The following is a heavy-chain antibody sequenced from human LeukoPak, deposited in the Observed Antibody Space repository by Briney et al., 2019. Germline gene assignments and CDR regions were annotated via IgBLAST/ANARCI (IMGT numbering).Heavy chain of an antibody. Sequence: KPSETLSLTCTVSGGSINSYYWSWLRQPPGKGLEWIGYIYDSGSTNYNPSLKSRVTISVDTSKNQFSLKLSSVTAPDTAVYYCACLTTADAFDIWGQGTMVTVSS. CDR3: ACLTTADAFDI. J-gene: IGHJ3*02. CDR2: IYDSGST. D-gene: IGHD3-22*01. CDR1: GGSINSYY. V-gene: IGHV4-59*01.